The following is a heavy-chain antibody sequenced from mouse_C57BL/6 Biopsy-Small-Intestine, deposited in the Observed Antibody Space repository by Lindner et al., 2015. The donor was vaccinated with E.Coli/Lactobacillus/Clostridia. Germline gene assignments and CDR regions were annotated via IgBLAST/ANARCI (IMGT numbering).Heavy chain of an antibody. CDR1: GFTFSDYG. D-gene: IGHD2-1*01. CDR3: ATGNYGGDYFDY. V-gene: IGHV5-17*01. Sequence: VQLQESGGGLVKPGGSLKLSCAASGFTFSDYGMHWVRQAPEKGLEWVAHISSGSSTIYYADTVKGRFTISRDNAKNTLFLQMTSLRSEDTAMYYCATGNYGGDYFDYWGQGTTLTVSS. J-gene: IGHJ2*01. CDR2: ISSGSSTI.